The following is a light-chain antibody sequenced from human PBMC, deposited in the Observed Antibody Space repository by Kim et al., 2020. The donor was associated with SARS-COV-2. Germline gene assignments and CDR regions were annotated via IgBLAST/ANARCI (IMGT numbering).Light chain of an antibody. CDR2: QDS. CDR1: KLGDKY. J-gene: IGLJ2*01. CDR3: QAWDSSTVV. V-gene: IGLV3-1*01. Sequence: SVSPGQTASITCSGDKLGDKYACWYQQKPGQSPVLVIYQDSKRPSGIPERISGSKSGNTATLTISGTQAMDEADYYCQAWDSSTVVFGGGTQLTVL.